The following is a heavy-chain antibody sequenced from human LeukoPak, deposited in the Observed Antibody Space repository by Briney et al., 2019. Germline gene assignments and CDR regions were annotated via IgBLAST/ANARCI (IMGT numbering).Heavy chain of an antibody. CDR3: ARSNWNYGTLNWFDP. CDR1: GYTFTGYY. V-gene: IGHV1-69*05. Sequence: VASVKVSCKASGYTFTGYYMHWVRQAPGQGLEWMGGIIPIFGTANYAQKFQGRVTITTDESTSTAYMELSSLRSEDTAVYYCARSNWNYGTLNWFDPWGQGTLVTVSS. D-gene: IGHD1-7*01. CDR2: IIPIFGTA. J-gene: IGHJ5*02.